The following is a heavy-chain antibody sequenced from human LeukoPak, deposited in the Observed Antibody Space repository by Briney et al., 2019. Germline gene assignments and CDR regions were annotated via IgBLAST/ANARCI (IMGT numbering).Heavy chain of an antibody. CDR3: ATGHYYDSSGSFDY. CDR1: GYTLTELS. J-gene: IGHJ4*02. CDR2: FDPEDGET. V-gene: IGHV1-24*01. Sequence: ASVKVSCKVSGYTLTELSMHWVRQAPGKGLEWMGGFDPEDGETIYAQKFQGRVTMTEDTSTDTAYMELSSLRSEDTAVYYCATGHYYDSSGSFDYWGQGTLVTVSS. D-gene: IGHD3-22*01.